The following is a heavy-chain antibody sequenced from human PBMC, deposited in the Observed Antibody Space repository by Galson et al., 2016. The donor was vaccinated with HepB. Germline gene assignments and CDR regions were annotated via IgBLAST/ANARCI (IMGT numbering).Heavy chain of an antibody. CDR2: ISHDGGEI. Sequence: SLRLSCAASGFTFNGHGMHWARQAPGKGLEWVAVISHDGGEIHYAESVKDRLTISRDNSGNTLYLEINSLRADDTAVLYCAKANSHYYYGIDVWGQGTTGIVSS. CDR3: AKANSHYYYGIDV. CDR1: GFTFNGHG. J-gene: IGHJ6*02. V-gene: IGHV3-30*18. D-gene: IGHD2/OR15-2a*01.